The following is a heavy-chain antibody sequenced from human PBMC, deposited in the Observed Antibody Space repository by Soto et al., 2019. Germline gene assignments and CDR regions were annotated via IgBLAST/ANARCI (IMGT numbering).Heavy chain of an antibody. CDR2: IYYSGST. V-gene: IGHV4-59*01. CDR1: GGSISSYY. J-gene: IGHJ4*02. CDR3: AREGQGGGAVDY. Sequence: QVQLQESGPGLVKPSETLSLTCTVSGGSISSYYWSWIRQPPGKGLEWIGYIYYSGSTNYNPSLTSRVTISVDTSKNQFSLKLSSVTAADTAVYYCAREGQGGGAVDYWGQGTLVTVSS. D-gene: IGHD2-21*01.